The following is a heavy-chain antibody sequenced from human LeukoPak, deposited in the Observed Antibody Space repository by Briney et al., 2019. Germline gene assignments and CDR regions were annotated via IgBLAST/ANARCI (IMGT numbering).Heavy chain of an antibody. V-gene: IGHV3-74*01. CDR2: INSDGINT. CDR3: ARPSYSSGWSFFDY. D-gene: IGHD6-19*01. J-gene: IGHJ4*02. Sequence: GGSLRLSCAASGFTFSNYWMHWVRQAPGKGLVWVSRINSDGINTSYADSVKGRFTISRDNSKNTLHLQMNSLRGEDTAVYYCARPSYSSGWSFFDYWGQGTLVAVSS. CDR1: GFTFSNYW.